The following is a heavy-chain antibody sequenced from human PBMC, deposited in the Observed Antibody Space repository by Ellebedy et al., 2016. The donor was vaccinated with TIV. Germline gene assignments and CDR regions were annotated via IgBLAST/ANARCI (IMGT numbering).Heavy chain of an antibody. J-gene: IGHJ3*02. V-gene: IGHV3-74*01. D-gene: IGHD2-21*02. CDR2: INTDGSNT. Sequence: GGSLRLSCAASGFPFSSYWMHWVRQAPGKGLVWVSQINTDGSNTNYADSVKGRFTISRDNAKNTLYLQMNSLRAEDTAVYYCARDRGGGDWNAFDIWGQGTMVTVSS. CDR3: ARDRGGGDWNAFDI. CDR1: GFPFSSYW.